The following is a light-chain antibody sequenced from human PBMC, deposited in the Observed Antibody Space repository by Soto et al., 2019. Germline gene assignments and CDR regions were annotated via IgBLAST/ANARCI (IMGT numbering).Light chain of an antibody. CDR2: DDY. J-gene: IGLJ6*01. Sequence: SYDLTQAASVTVAPGETLRISYRAENIETKSVNWYQQRPGQAPDLVVFDDYARPSGIPERCSGSNSGTTATLTISRVEAGDEADYYCQMSDSTCDYVLGSGNELTVL. CDR1: NIETKS. CDR3: QMSDSTCDYV. V-gene: IGLV3-21*02.